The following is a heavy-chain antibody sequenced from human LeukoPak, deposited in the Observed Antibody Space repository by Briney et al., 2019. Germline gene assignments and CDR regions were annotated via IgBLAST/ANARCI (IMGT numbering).Heavy chain of an antibody. CDR3: ASPYCSSTSCSTLHDF. J-gene: IGHJ4*02. CDR1: GFTFNSYW. D-gene: IGHD2-2*01. Sequence: GGSLRLSCAASGFTFNSYWMNWVRQAPGKGLEWVANIKQDGAEKYYVDSVKGRFTISRDNAKSSLYLQMNSLRAEDTAVYYCASPYCSSTSCSTLHDFWDQGTLVTVSS. CDR2: IKQDGAEK. V-gene: IGHV3-7*01.